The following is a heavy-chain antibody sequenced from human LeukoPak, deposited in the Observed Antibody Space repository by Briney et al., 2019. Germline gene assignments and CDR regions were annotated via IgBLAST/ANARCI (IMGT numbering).Heavy chain of an antibody. J-gene: IGHJ4*02. CDR1: GFTFDDYA. Sequence: GGSLRLSCAASGFTFDDYAMHWVRQAPGKGLEWVSGISWNNENIGYADSVRGRFTISRDNAKNSLFLQMNSLRPEDTALYYCAKDKETFFETSGYYDYWGQGTLVTVSS. V-gene: IGHV3-9*01. CDR2: ISWNNENI. D-gene: IGHD3-22*01. CDR3: AKDKETFFETSGYYDY.